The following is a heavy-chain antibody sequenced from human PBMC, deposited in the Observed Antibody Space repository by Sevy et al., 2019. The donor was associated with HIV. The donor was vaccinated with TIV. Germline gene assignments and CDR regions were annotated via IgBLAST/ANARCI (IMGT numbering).Heavy chain of an antibody. CDR1: AASISSYF. Sequence: SETLSLTCTVSAASISSYFWSWIRQPPGKGLEWIGYIYYSGSTNYHPSLQSRVTISVDTSKNQFSLKLSSVTAADTAVYYCVTDVGSGEFGYYFDYWGQGTLVTVSS. V-gene: IGHV4-59*13. J-gene: IGHJ4*02. CDR2: IYYSGST. CDR3: VTDVGSGEFGYYFDY. D-gene: IGHD3-16*01.